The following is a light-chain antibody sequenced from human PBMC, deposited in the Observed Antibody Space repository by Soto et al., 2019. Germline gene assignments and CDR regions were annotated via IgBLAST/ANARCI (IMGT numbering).Light chain of an antibody. J-gene: IGLJ2*01. Sequence: QSALTQPRSVSGSPGQSVTISCTGTSSDVGGYNYVSWYQQHPGKAPKLMIYDVSKRPSGVPDRFSGSKSGNTASLTISGLQAEDESDYYCCSYAVSPVVFGGGTKLTVL. V-gene: IGLV2-11*01. CDR2: DVS. CDR1: SSDVGGYNY. CDR3: CSYAVSPVV.